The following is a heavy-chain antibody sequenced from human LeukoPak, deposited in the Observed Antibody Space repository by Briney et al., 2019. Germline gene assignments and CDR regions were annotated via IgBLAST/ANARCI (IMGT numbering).Heavy chain of an antibody. V-gene: IGHV3-11*05. CDR1: GFTFSDYY. CDR2: ISSSSSYT. D-gene: IGHD6-19*01. J-gene: IGHJ4*02. Sequence: GESLRLSCAASGFTFSDYYMSWIRQAPGKGLEWVSYISSSSSYTNYADSVKGRFTISRDNAKNSLYLQMNSLRAEDTAVYYCARGCSGWYYDYWGQGTLVTVSS. CDR3: ARGCSGWYYDY.